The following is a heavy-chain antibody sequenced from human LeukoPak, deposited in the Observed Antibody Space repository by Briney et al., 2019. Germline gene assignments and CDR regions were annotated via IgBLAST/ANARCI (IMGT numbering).Heavy chain of an antibody. V-gene: IGHV4-4*02. Sequence: SGTLSLTCAVSGGSISSDNWWSWVRQSPGKGLEWIGEIYHSGSTNYNPSLKSRVIISLDKSNNQFSLKLTSVTAADTAVYYCATYYDYVWGSYRYFEYWGQGTLVTVSS. CDR3: ATYYDYVWGSYRYFEY. CDR2: IYHSGST. D-gene: IGHD3-16*02. CDR1: GGSISSDNW. J-gene: IGHJ4*02.